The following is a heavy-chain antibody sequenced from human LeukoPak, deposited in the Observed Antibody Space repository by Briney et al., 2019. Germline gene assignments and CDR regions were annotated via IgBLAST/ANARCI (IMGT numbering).Heavy chain of an antibody. Sequence: QPGGSLRLSCAASGFTFSRYWIHWVRQAPGKGLVWVSRISSDGNITTYADSVKGRFTISRDNAKKSLYLQMRSLRAEDTAVYYCVAEDFWSGHYRVHYYYQMDVWGKGTTVTVSS. V-gene: IGHV3-74*01. CDR3: VAEDFWSGHYRVHYYYQMDV. D-gene: IGHD3-3*01. CDR1: GFTFSRYW. J-gene: IGHJ6*03. CDR2: ISSDGNIT.